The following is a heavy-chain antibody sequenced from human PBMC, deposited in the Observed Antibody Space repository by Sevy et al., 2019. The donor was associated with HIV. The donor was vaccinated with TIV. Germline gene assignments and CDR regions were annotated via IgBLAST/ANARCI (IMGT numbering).Heavy chain of an antibody. D-gene: IGHD2-2*01. Sequence: GGSLRLSYAASGFTFSNFGMIWVRQAPGKGLEWVSTISGSGGTTYYADSVKGRFTISRDNSKKTLYLQMNSLRAEDTALYYCAKGDTSTRYYYYGMDVWGQGTAVTVSS. J-gene: IGHJ6*02. CDR3: AKGDTSTRYYYYGMDV. V-gene: IGHV3-23*01. CDR1: GFTFSNFG. CDR2: ISGSGGTT.